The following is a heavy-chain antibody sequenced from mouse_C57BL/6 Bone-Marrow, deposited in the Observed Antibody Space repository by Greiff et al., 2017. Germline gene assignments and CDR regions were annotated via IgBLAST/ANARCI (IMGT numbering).Heavy chain of an antibody. Sequence: EVKLEESGGGLVQPGGSLKLSCAASGFTFSDYYMYWVRQTPEKRLEWVAYISNGGGSTYYPDTVKGRFTISRDNAKNTLYLQMSRLKSEDTAMYYCARHDDYDAWFAYWGQGTLVTVSA. V-gene: IGHV5-12*01. J-gene: IGHJ3*01. CDR2: ISNGGGST. CDR3: ARHDDYDAWFAY. D-gene: IGHD2-4*01. CDR1: GFTFSDYY.